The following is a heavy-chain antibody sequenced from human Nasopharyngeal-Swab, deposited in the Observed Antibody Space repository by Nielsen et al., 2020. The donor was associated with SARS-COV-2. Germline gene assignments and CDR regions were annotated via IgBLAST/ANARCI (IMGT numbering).Heavy chain of an antibody. CDR3: AKDESGYPGTYGALDI. J-gene: IGHJ3*02. D-gene: IGHD1-26*01. Sequence: GGSLRPSCAATGFTFSSSAMSWVRQVPGKGVEWVSTTSGSGGSTYYADSVKGRFTISRDNPWTTLYLEMNSLRAEDTAVYYCAKDESGYPGTYGALDIWGQGTMVTVSS. V-gene: IGHV3-23*01. CDR1: GFTFSSSA. CDR2: TSGSGGST.